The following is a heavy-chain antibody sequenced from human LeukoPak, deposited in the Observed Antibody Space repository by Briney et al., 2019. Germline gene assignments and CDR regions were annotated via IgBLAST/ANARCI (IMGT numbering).Heavy chain of an antibody. CDR1: GYIFPNYD. CDR2: ISAYNGNT. J-gene: IGHJ4*02. V-gene: IGHV1-18*01. Sequence: ASVSVSCKASGYIFPNYDINWVRQATGQGLEWMGWISAYNGNTNYAQKLQGRVTMTTDTSTSTAYMELWSLRSDDTAVYYCARVSNQVGPYYDFWSGYYWGQGTLVTVSS. CDR3: ARVSNQVGPYYDFWSGYY. D-gene: IGHD3-3*01.